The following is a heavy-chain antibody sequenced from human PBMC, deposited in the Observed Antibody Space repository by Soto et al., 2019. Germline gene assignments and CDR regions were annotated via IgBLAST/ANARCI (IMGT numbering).Heavy chain of an antibody. CDR2: IYYSGST. CDR1: GGSISSYY. J-gene: IGHJ4*02. Sequence: SETLSLTCTVSGGSISSYYWSWIRQPQGKGLEWIGSIYYSGSTYYNPSLKSRVTISVDTSKNQFSLKLSSVTAADTAVYYCARLDTKDRAGWWYWGQGTLDTVSS. CDR3: ARLDTKDRAGWWY. D-gene: IGHD2-15*01. V-gene: IGHV4-59*12.